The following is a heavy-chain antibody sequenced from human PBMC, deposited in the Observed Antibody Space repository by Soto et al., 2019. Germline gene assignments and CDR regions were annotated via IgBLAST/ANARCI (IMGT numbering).Heavy chain of an antibody. CDR3: ARDRGVVAGYYYYGMDV. CDR2: IYYSGST. J-gene: IGHJ6*02. V-gene: IGHV4-59*01. D-gene: IGHD6-19*01. CDR1: GGSISSYY. Sequence: SETLSLTCTVSGGSISSYYWSWIRQPPGKGLEWIGYIYYSGSTNYNPSLKSRVTISVDTSKNQFSLKLSSVTAADTAVYYCARDRGVVAGYYYYGMDVWGQGTTVTVSS.